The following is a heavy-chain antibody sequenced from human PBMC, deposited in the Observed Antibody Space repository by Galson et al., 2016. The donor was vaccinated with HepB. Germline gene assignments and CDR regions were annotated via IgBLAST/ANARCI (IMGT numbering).Heavy chain of an antibody. J-gene: IGHJ4*02. Sequence: SLRLSCAASGFTFSTYWMHWVRQAPGKGLVWVSRINSDGSSTGFADSVKGRFTIPRDNAKNTLYLQMNSLRAEDTAVYYCASSVRGSGSPPGGYWGQGILVTVSS. D-gene: IGHD3-10*01. CDR3: ASSVRGSGSPPGGY. V-gene: IGHV3-74*01. CDR2: INSDGSST. CDR1: GFTFSTYW.